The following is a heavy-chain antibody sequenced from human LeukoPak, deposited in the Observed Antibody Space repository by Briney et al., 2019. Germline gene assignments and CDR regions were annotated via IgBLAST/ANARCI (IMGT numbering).Heavy chain of an antibody. D-gene: IGHD4-17*01. CDR1: GFTFSSYW. CDR2: INSDGSST. Sequence: GGSLRLSCAASGFTFSSYWMHWVRQAPGKGLVWVSRINSDGSSTSYADSVKGRFTISRDNSKNTLYLQMNSLRAEDTAVYYCARDGTVTTGAGYYYYYYMDVWGKGTTVTVSS. V-gene: IGHV3-74*01. J-gene: IGHJ6*03. CDR3: ARDGTVTTGAGYYYYYYMDV.